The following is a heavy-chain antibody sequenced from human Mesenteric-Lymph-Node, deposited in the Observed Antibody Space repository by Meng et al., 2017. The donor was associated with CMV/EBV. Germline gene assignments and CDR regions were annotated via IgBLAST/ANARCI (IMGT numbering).Heavy chain of an antibody. D-gene: IGHD3-3*01. CDR1: GFTFSSYA. Sequence: GGSLRLSCAASGFTFSSYAMSWVRQPPGKGPEWVPAISGGGDSTHYADSVKGRFTISRDNSKNTLYLQMNSLRAEDTAVYYCAKDRGVLRFLEPDYWGQGTLVTVSS. J-gene: IGHJ4*02. V-gene: IGHV3-23*01. CDR3: AKDRGVLRFLEPDY. CDR2: ISGGGDST.